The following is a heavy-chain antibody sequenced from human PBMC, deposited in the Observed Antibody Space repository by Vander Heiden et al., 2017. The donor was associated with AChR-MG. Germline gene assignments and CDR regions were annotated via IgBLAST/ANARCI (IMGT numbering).Heavy chain of an antibody. J-gene: IGHJ6*02. CDR1: GFTFSSYE. V-gene: IGHV3-48*03. CDR3: ARGSVPYYYGMDV. CDR2: ISSSGSTI. Sequence: EVQLVESGGGLVQPGGSLRLSCAASGFTFSSYEMNWVRRAPGKGLEWVSYISSSGSTIYYADSVKGRFTISRDNAKNSLYLQMNSLRAEDTAVYYCARGSVPYYYGMDVWGQGTTVTVSS.